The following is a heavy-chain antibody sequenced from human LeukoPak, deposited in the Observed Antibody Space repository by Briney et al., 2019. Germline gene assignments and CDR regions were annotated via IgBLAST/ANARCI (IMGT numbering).Heavy chain of an antibody. CDR2: ILNDGSQE. D-gene: IGHD3-16*01. J-gene: IGHJ3*02. V-gene: IGHV3-33*01. CDR1: GFTFSSYG. CDR3: ARDDALGDNALDI. Sequence: GGSLRLSCAASGFTFSSYGLHWVRQAPGKGLEWVAVILNDGSQEKYADSVKGRFTISRDNSKNTLFLQMNSLRAEDTAVYYCARDDALGDNALDIWGQGTMVTVSS.